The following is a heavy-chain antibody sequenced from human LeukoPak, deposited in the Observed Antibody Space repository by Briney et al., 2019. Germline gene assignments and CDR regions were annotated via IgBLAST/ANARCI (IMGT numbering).Heavy chain of an antibody. J-gene: IGHJ3*02. Sequence: PGRSLRLSCAASGFTFDDYAMHWVRQAPGKGLEWVSGISWNSGSIGYADSVKGRFTISRDNAKNSLYLQMNSLRAEDTALYYCAKGRGRWRGAFDIWGQGTMVTVSS. V-gene: IGHV3-9*01. CDR3: AKGRGRWRGAFDI. CDR1: GFTFDDYA. D-gene: IGHD3-10*01. CDR2: ISWNSGSI.